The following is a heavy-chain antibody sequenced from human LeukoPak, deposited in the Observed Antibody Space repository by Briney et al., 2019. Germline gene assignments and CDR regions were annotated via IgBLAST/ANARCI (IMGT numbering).Heavy chain of an antibody. CDR1: GFTFSGYG. CDR3: ARAAYDNSGYLTL. Sequence: GGSLRLSCVASGFTFSGYGMHWVHQAPGKGLEWVAVIWYDGTNKYYADSVKGRFTISRDSSRNTLYLQMNSLRAEDTAVYYCARAAYDNSGYLTLWGQGTLVTVSS. V-gene: IGHV3-33*01. D-gene: IGHD3-22*01. J-gene: IGHJ4*02. CDR2: IWYDGTNK.